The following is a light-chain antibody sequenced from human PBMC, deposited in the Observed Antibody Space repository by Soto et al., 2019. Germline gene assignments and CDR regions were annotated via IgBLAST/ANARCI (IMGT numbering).Light chain of an antibody. V-gene: IGLV2-8*01. Sequence: QSALTQSPSASGSPGQSVTISCTGTSSDVGNYKYVSWYQQHPGKAPKLMIYEVSKRPSGVPDRFSGSKSGNTASLTVSGLQVADEAHYYCSSYAGSNLWGFGGGTKVTVL. CDR1: SSDVGNYKY. CDR3: SSYAGSNLWG. J-gene: IGLJ3*02. CDR2: EVS.